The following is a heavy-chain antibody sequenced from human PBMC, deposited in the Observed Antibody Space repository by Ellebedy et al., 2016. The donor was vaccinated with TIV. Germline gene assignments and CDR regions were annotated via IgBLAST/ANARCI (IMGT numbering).Heavy chain of an antibody. J-gene: IGHJ3*02. CDR3: ARGDYYDYVWGSYREWGAFDI. CDR2: IVVGSGNT. CDR1: GFTFTSSA. V-gene: IGHV1-58*02. Sequence: AASVKVSCKASGFTFTSSAMQWVRQARGQRLEWIGWIVVGSGNTNCAQKFQERVTITRDMSTSKAYMEMSSLRSEDTAVNYCARGDYYDYVWGSYREWGAFDIWGQGTMVTVSS. D-gene: IGHD3-16*02.